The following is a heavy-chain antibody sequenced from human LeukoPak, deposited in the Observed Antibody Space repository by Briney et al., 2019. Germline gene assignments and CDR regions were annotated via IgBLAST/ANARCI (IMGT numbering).Heavy chain of an antibody. CDR1: GFTFSSYG. Sequence: GGSLRLSCAASGFTFSSYGMHWVRQAPGKGLEWVAVIWYDGSNKYYADSVKGRFTISRDNSKNTLYLQMNSLRAEDTAVYYCARGHLSSGDYSDYWGQGALVTVSS. CDR2: IWYDGSNK. D-gene: IGHD2/OR15-2a*01. J-gene: IGHJ4*02. CDR3: ARGHLSSGDYSDY. V-gene: IGHV3-33*01.